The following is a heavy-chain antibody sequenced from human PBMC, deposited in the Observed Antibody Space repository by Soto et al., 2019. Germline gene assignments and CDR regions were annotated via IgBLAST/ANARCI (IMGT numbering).Heavy chain of an antibody. D-gene: IGHD2-2*02. Sequence: ASVKVSCKASGYTFTSYGISWVRQAPGQGLEWMGWISAYNGNTNYAQKLQGRVTMTTDTSTSTAYMELRSLRSDDTAVYYCARVGCSSTSCYTYPRYYYYYYGMDVWGQGTTVTVSS. CDR3: ARVGCSSTSCYTYPRYYYYYYGMDV. CDR2: ISAYNGNT. J-gene: IGHJ6*02. V-gene: IGHV1-18*04. CDR1: GYTFTSYG.